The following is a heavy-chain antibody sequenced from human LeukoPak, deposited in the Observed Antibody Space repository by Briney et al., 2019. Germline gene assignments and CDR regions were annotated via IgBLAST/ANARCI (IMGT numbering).Heavy chain of an antibody. CDR1: GYSISGGYF. Sequence: SETLSLTCDVSGYSISGGYFGGWIRQPPGMGLEWIGSTAHRANTSYNPSLKGRVSISTYWCKTHFSLSRTSVTADATATYYCTRVTRNSGWFFDYWGPGTLATVPS. J-gene: IGHJ4*02. D-gene: IGHD6-19*01. CDR2: TAHRANT. V-gene: IGHV4-38-2*01. CDR3: TRVTRNSGWFFDY.